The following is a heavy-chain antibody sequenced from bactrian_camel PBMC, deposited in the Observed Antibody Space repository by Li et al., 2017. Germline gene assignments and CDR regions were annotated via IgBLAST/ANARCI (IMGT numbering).Heavy chain of an antibody. CDR3: AADLGWCGSRPLQREFRN. Sequence: HVQLVESGGGSVQAGGTLRLSCAYSGDTYSRGCLGWFRQAPGKEREGVAAIAPATGTTFYSDSVKGRFTISHVNANNTLHLQINSLKPEDSAVYYCAADLGWCGSRPLQREFRNWGQGTQVTVS. CDR1: GDTYSRGC. J-gene: IGHJ4*01. V-gene: IGHV3-3*01. CDR2: IAPATGTT. D-gene: IGHD2*01.